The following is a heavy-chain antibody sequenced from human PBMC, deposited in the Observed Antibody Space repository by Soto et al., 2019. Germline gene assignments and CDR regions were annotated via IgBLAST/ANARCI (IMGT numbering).Heavy chain of an antibody. CDR2: MNPSDGST. J-gene: IGHJ4*02. CDR1: GYTFTSYF. Sequence: GASVKVSCKASGYTFTSYFMHWVRQAPGQGLEWMGIMNPSDGSTSYAQKFQGRVTMTRDTSTSTVYMDLSSLRSEDTAVYYCAREPSSGVGYYFDYWGQGTLVTSPQ. CDR3: AREPSSGVGYYFDY. V-gene: IGHV1-46*01. D-gene: IGHD3-10*01.